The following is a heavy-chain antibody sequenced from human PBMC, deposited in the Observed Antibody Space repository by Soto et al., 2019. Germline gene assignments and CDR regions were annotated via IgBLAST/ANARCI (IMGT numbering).Heavy chain of an antibody. CDR2: IFYSGST. D-gene: IGHD3-9*01. V-gene: IGHV4-59*01. CDR1: GASLSGYY. J-gene: IGHJ4*02. Sequence: PSETLSLTCTVSGASLSGYYWAWIRQPPGKGLEWIGNIFYSGSTDHNPSLKSRVTMSLDTSRSHFSLKIRSVTTADTTVYYCARVDWGSFDYWGQGTLVTVSS. CDR3: ARVDWGSFDY.